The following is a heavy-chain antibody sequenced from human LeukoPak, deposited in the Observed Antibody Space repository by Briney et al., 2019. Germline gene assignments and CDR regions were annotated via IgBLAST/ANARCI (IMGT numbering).Heavy chain of an antibody. Sequence: GGSLRLSCAASGFSFSNYWMSWVRQAPGKGLEWVANIKEDGSEKYYVDSVKGRFTISRDNAKRSLYLQMNSLRAEDTAVYYCARVGDYGSGISTTYLYYYMDVWGKGTTVTVSS. D-gene: IGHD3-10*01. V-gene: IGHV3-7*01. CDR1: GFSFSNYW. CDR2: IKEDGSEK. CDR3: ARVGDYGSGISTTYLYYYMDV. J-gene: IGHJ6*03.